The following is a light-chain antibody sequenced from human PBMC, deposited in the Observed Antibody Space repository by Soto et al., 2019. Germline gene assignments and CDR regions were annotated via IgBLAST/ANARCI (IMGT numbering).Light chain of an antibody. CDR3: SSYAGTNNFEII. Sequence: QSALTQPPSASGSPGQSVTISCTGTSSDIGTYDYVSWYQQHPGSAPKLLIYEVNKRPSGVPDRFSGSKSGNTASLTVSGLQTEDEAAYYCSSYAGTNNFEIIFGGGTKLTVL. V-gene: IGLV2-8*01. CDR1: SSDIGTYDY. CDR2: EVN. J-gene: IGLJ2*01.